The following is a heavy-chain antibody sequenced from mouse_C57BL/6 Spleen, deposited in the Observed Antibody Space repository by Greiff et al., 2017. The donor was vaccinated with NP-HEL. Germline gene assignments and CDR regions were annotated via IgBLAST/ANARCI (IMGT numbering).Heavy chain of an antibody. V-gene: IGHV1-53*01. CDR1: GYTFTSYW. CDR2: INPSNGGT. J-gene: IGHJ3*01. CDR3: AGGARVTTEAAWFAY. Sequence: QVQLQQPGTELVKPGASVKLSCKASGYTFTSYWMHWVKQRPGQGLEWIGNINPSNGGTNYNEKFKSKATLTVDKSSSTAYMQLSSLTSEDSAVYYCAGGARVTTEAAWFAYWGQGTLVTVSA. D-gene: IGHD2-2*01.